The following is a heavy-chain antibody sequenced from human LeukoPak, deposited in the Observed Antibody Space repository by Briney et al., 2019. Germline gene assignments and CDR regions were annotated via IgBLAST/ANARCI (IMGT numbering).Heavy chain of an antibody. D-gene: IGHD2-2*02. J-gene: IGHJ6*03. V-gene: IGHV6-1*01. Sequence: SQTLSLTCAISGDSVSSNSAAWNWIRQSPSRGLEWLGRTYYRSKWYNDYAVSVKSRITINPDTSKNQFSLKLSSVTAADTAVYYCARQRYCSSTSCYRKYYYYYMDVWGKGTTVTVSS. CDR2: TYYRSKWYN. CDR3: ARQRYCSSTSCYRKYYYYYMDV. CDR1: GDSVSSNSAA.